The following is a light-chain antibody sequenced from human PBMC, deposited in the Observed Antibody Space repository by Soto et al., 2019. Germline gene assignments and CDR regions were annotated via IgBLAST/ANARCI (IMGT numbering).Light chain of an antibody. J-gene: IGLJ3*02. V-gene: IGLV1-44*01. CDR1: SSNIGSNT. CDR2: RNN. Sequence: QSVLTQPPSASGTPGQRVTISCSGSSSNIGSNTVNWYQQLPGTAPKLLIYRNNQRPSGVPDRFSGSKSGTSASLAIAGLRSEDESDYYCASWDDSLNGPVFGGGTKVTVL. CDR3: ASWDDSLNGPV.